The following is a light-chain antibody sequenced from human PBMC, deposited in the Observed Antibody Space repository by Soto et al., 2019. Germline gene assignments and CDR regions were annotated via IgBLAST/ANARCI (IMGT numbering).Light chain of an antibody. CDR3: QQYDTSPLT. CDR1: QSVNSN. Sequence: EIVMTQSPTTLSVSPGERATLSCRASQSVNSNLAWYQQKPGQAPRLIIYDASNRAAGIPARFSGSGSGTDFTLTISRLEPEDFAVYHCQQYDTSPLTFGQGTRLEI. J-gene: IGKJ5*01. CDR2: DAS. V-gene: IGKV3D-15*02.